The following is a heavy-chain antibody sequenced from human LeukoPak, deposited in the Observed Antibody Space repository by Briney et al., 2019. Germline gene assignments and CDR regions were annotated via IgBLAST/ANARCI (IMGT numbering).Heavy chain of an antibody. V-gene: IGHV3-74*01. CDR1: GFTFSSYW. CDR3: VRDPSGSYYRSEYYFDY. D-gene: IGHD1-26*01. J-gene: IGHJ4*02. CDR2: INSDGSST. Sequence: GGSLRLSCAASGFTFSSYWMHWVRQAPGKGLVWVSRINSDGSSTSYADSVKGRFTISRDNAKNTLYLQMNSLRAEDTAVYYCVRDPSGSYYRSEYYFDYWGQGTLVTVSS.